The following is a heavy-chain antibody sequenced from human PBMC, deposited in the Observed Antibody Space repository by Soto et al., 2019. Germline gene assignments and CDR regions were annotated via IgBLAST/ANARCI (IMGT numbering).Heavy chain of an antibody. CDR2: ISNDERTI. CDR3: GCHIISH. Sequence: EEQLVLSGGGLVQPGGSLRLSCAASGFTLSSYWMHWVRQAPGKGLEWVSRISNDERTISYADSVKGRFTISRDNAKNTVYLQMNNLSAEDTAMYYCGCHIISHWGQGTLVSVSS. V-gene: IGHV3-74*01. J-gene: IGHJ4*02. CDR1: GFTLSSYW.